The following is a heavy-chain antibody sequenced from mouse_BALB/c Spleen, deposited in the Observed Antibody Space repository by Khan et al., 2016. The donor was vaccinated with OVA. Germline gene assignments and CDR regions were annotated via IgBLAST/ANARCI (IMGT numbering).Heavy chain of an antibody. Sequence: VQLKESGPGLVKPSQSLSLTCTVTGYSITSDYAWNWIRQFPGNQLEWMGYITYSGSTSYTPSLNSRIPITRDTSQNQFFLQLNSVTTRDTATYYCARGRTYWGQGTLVTVSA. V-gene: IGHV3-2*02. CDR3: ARGRTY. J-gene: IGHJ3*01. CDR1: GYSITSDYA. D-gene: IGHD3-3*01. CDR2: ITYSGST.